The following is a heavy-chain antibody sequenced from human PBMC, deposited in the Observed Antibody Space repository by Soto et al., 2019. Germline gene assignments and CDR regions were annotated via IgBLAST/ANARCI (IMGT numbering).Heavy chain of an antibody. D-gene: IGHD2-15*01. Sequence: QVHLVESGGGVVQPERSLRLSCVASGFSFSDSGMHWVRQAPGKGLEWVAAISYDGSNKYYADSVNDRFTISRDNSKNTLSLQMNSLRAEDKAVYYCAKSVRYCLGSSCSPEAFDVWGQGTLVSVSS. V-gene: IGHV3-30*18. J-gene: IGHJ3*01. CDR3: AKSVRYCLGSSCSPEAFDV. CDR2: ISYDGSNK. CDR1: GFSFSDSG.